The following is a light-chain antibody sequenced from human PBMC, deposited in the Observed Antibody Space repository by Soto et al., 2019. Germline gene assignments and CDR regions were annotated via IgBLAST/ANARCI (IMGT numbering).Light chain of an antibody. Sequence: EIMMTQSPDTLSVSPGERATLSCRASQSVGNNLAWYQQKPGQVPRLLIYYASTRATGIPARFSGSGSGTEFTLTITSLQSEDFALYYCQQYNDWPPITFGQGTRLEIK. CDR1: QSVGNN. J-gene: IGKJ5*01. CDR3: QQYNDWPPIT. V-gene: IGKV3-15*01. CDR2: YAS.